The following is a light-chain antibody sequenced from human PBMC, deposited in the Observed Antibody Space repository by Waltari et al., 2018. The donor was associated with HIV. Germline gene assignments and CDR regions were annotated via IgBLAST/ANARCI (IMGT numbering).Light chain of an antibody. Sequence: QSVLTQPPSVSGAPGPRVTIPCTGSSSNNGAGYDVHWYRQLPGTAPKLPIYGDNNRPSGVPDRFSGSKSGTSASLAIAGLQAEDEANYYCQSYDSSLSGSVVFGGGTKLTVL. CDR2: GDN. CDR1: SSNNGAGYD. V-gene: IGLV1-40*01. CDR3: QSYDSSLSGSVV. J-gene: IGLJ2*01.